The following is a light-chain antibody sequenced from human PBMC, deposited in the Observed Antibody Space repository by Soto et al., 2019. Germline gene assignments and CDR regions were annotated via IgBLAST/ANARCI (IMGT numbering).Light chain of an antibody. CDR2: GAS. J-gene: IGKJ5*01. CDR1: QSVRSN. Sequence: EIVITQSPGTLSVSPGESAPLSCRASQSVRSNLAWYQQKPGQAPRLVNYGASTRATGIPARFSGSGFETEFTLTISSLQSEDFAVYYCQQYNNWPPITFGQGTRLEIK. V-gene: IGKV3-15*01. CDR3: QQYNNWPPIT.